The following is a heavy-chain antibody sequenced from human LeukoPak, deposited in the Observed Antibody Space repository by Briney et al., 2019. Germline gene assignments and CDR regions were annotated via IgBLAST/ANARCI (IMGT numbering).Heavy chain of an antibody. D-gene: IGHD1-26*01. CDR1: GASTSAYY. V-gene: IGHV4-59*01. J-gene: IGHJ3*01. Sequence: SETLSLTCTVSGASTSAYYWGCIRQPPGKGLEWIGYSYSGGNANYNPSLKSRVTISIDTSENQFSLRLTSVTAGDTAIYFCAHSKRGGGYYINAFAVWGQGALVTISS. CDR2: SYSGGNA. CDR3: AHSKRGGGYYINAFAV.